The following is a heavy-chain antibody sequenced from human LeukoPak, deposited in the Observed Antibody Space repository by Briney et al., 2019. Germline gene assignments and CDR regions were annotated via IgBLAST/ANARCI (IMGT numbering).Heavy chain of an antibody. D-gene: IGHD3-22*01. J-gene: IGHJ4*02. CDR1: GGSISSSSYY. Sequence: SETLSLTCTVSGGSISSSSYYWGWIRQPPGKGLEWIGSIYYSGSTYYNPSLKSRVTISVDTSKNQFSLKLSSVTAADTAVYYCARDRSGYYSDWGQGTLVTVSS. V-gene: IGHV4-39*07. CDR3: ARDRSGYYSD. CDR2: IYYSGST.